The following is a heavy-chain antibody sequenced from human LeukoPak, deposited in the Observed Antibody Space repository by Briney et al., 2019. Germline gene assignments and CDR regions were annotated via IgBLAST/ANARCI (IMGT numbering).Heavy chain of an antibody. D-gene: IGHD6-13*01. CDR3: AKSSLKYSSSWYYFDY. V-gene: IGHV3-30*02. J-gene: IGHJ4*02. CDR1: GFTFSSYG. CDR2: IRYDGSNK. Sequence: GGSLRLSCAASGFTFSSYGMHWVRQAPGKGPEWVAFIRYDGSNKYYADSVKGRFTISRDNSKNTLYLQMNSLRAEDTAVYYCAKSSLKYSSSWYYFDYWGQGTLVTVSS.